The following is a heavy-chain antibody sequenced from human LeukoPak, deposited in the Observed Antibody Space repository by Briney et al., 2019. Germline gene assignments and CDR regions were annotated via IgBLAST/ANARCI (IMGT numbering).Heavy chain of an antibody. V-gene: IGHV3-11*01. J-gene: IGHJ4*02. D-gene: IGHD3-22*01. CDR1: GGSISSSSYY. CDR3: ASPGAADSGYYAGY. CDR2: ISSSGSTI. Sequence: LSLTCTVSGGSISSSSYYWGWIRQAPGKGLEWVSYISSSGSTIYYADSVKGRFTISRDNAKNSLYLQMNSLRAEDTAVYYCASPGAADSGYYAGYWGQGTLVTVSS.